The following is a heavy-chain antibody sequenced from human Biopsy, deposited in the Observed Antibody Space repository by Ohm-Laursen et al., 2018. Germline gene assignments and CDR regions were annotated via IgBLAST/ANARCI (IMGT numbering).Heavy chain of an antibody. CDR3: ATKLTGYFHH. Sequence: SVKVSCNAPGGTFSNYGANWVRQAPGQGLEWLGGNIPILGTGNYAQKVQDRATVAADTSTGTATMELRSLRSDDTAVYYCATKLTGYFHHWGQGTLVIVSS. V-gene: IGHV1-69*06. CDR2: NIPILGTG. J-gene: IGHJ1*01. CDR1: GGTFSNYG. D-gene: IGHD3-9*01.